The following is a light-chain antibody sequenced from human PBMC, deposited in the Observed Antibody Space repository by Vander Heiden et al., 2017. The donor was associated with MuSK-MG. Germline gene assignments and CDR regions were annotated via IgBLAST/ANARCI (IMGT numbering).Light chain of an antibody. CDR3: RQYHAYPWS. V-gene: IGKV1-5*03. Sequence: DIQITQSPSPLAASVGDRVTITCRASQSIGSWLAWYQQKPGKAPKLLIYKASNLQSGVPARLTGSGSGTEFTLTISSLEPDDFATYCCRQYHAYPWSFGQGTQVEIK. CDR1: QSIGSW. J-gene: IGKJ1*01. CDR2: KAS.